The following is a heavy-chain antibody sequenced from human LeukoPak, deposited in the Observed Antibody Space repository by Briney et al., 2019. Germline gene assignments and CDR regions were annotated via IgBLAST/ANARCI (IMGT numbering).Heavy chain of an antibody. V-gene: IGHV1-2*02. D-gene: IGHD4-23*01. CDR3: ATEGNYGGNFFDY. Sequence: ASVKVSCKASGYTFTGYYMHWVRQAPGQGLEWMGGINPNSGGTNYAQKFQGRGTLTRYTSIRTAYMELSRLRSDDTAVYYCATEGNYGGNFFDYWGQGTLVTVSS. J-gene: IGHJ4*02. CDR2: INPNSGGT. CDR1: GYTFTGYY.